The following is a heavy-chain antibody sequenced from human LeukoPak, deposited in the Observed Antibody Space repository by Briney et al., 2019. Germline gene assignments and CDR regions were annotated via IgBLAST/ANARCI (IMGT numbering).Heavy chain of an antibody. CDR3: AKDKWTFCISSTCYGRIGNS. Sequence: GGSLILSCAASGFNFSSYAMHWVRQAPAKGLDWVAVISYDGGNGYYRDSVKGRFTISRDNSKNTLYLQMNSLHADDTAIYYCAKDKWTFCISSTCYGRIGNSWGQGTPVTVSS. V-gene: IGHV3-30*04. J-gene: IGHJ4*02. CDR2: ISYDGGNG. D-gene: IGHD2-2*01. CDR1: GFNFSSYA.